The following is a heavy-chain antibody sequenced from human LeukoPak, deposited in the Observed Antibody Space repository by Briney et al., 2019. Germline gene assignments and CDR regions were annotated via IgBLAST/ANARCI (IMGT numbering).Heavy chain of an antibody. J-gene: IGHJ4*02. CDR1: GETFSGFY. CDR2: INYSGST. V-gene: IGHV4-34*01. Sequence: KPPEALSLTCAVYGETFSGFYWSWIRQPPGKGLEWIGEINYSGSTNYNPSLKSRVTISVDTSKNQSSLNLNSVTAADTAVYYCARISTVTHQFDYWGQGMLVTVSS. D-gene: IGHD4-17*01. CDR3: ARISTVTHQFDY.